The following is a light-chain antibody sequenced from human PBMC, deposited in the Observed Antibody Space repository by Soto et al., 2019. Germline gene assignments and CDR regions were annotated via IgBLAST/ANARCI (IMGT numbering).Light chain of an antibody. CDR3: QSYDSSLSGWV. V-gene: IGLV1-40*01. J-gene: IGLJ3*02. CDR2: GNS. Sequence: QSVLTQPPSVSGAPGQRVTISCTGSSSNIGAGYDVHWYQQLPGTAPKLLISGNSNRPSGVPDRFSGSKSGTSASLAITGXXXXXXXXYYCQSYDSSLSGWVFGGGTKLTV. CDR1: SSNIGAGYD.